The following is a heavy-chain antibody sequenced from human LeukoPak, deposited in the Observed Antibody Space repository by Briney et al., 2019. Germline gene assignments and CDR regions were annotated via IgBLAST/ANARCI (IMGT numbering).Heavy chain of an antibody. CDR3: ARANYYDIFDY. Sequence: SETLSPTCTVSGGSISGFYWSWIRQPAGKGLEWIGRIYTSGSTNYSPSLKSRVTISVDTSKNQFSLKLSSVTAADTAVYYCARANYYDIFDYWGQGTLVTVSS. J-gene: IGHJ4*01. V-gene: IGHV4-4*07. CDR2: IYTSGST. CDR1: GGSISGFY. D-gene: IGHD3-22*01.